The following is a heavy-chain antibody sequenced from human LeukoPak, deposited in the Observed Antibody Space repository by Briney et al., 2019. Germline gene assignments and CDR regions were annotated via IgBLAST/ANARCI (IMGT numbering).Heavy chain of an antibody. J-gene: IGHJ6*02. Sequence: ASVKVSCKASGGTFSSYAISWLRQAPGQGLEWMGWIIPILGIANYAQKFQGRVTITADKSTSTAYMELSSLRSEDTAVYYCARDGYNPYYYYGMDVWGQGTTVTVSS. CDR2: IIPILGIA. CDR3: ARDGYNPYYYYGMDV. CDR1: GGTFSSYA. D-gene: IGHD5-24*01. V-gene: IGHV1-69*04.